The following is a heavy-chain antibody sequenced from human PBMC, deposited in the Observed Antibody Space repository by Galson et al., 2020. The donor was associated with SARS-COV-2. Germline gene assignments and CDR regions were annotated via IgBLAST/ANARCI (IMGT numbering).Heavy chain of an antibody. J-gene: IGHJ4*02. CDR3: ARTYSGYVPFDY. Sequence: SETLSLTCTVSGASISSYYWSWIRQSPGKGLEWIGHVSHRGNTDYNPSLKSRVTISADTSKNQFSLRLDYVTAADTAVYYCARTYSGYVPFDYWGQGTLVTVSS. D-gene: IGHD5-12*01. CDR2: VSHRGNT. V-gene: IGHV4-59*03. CDR1: GASISSYY.